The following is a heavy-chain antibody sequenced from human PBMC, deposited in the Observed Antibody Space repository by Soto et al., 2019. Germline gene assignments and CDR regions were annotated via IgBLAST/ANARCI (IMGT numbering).Heavy chain of an antibody. J-gene: IGHJ4*02. CDR3: ARLIGSGSPIDY. D-gene: IGHD3-10*01. V-gene: IGHV4-59*08. CDR1: GGSISSYY. Sequence: SETLSLTCTVSGGSISSYYWSWIRQPPGKGLEWIGYIYYSGSTNYNPSLKSRVTISVDTSKNQFSLKLSSVTAADTAVYYCARLIGSGSPIDYWGQGTLVPVSS. CDR2: IYYSGST.